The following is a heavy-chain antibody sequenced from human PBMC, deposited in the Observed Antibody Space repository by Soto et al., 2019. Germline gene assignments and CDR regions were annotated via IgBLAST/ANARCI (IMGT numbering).Heavy chain of an antibody. CDR1: GGTFSSYT. V-gene: IGHV1-69*02. D-gene: IGHD2-21*01. Sequence: QVQLVQSGAEVKKPGSSVKVSCKASGGTFSSYTISWVRQAPGQGLEWMGRIIPILGITNYAQKFQGRVTTTAEKATSQAYMEVSRPATEGTALYLCAGPNPRRGSGFLFVYWGQGALVTFSS. CDR3: AGPNPRRGSGFLFVY. J-gene: IGHJ4*01. CDR2: IIPILGIT.